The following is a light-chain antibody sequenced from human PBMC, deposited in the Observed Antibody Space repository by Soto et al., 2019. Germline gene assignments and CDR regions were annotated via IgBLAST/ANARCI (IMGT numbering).Light chain of an antibody. CDR1: QSVSSN. Sequence: EVVMTQSPATLSLSPAERSTLSCRASQSVSSNLAWYQQKPGQAPRLLIYGASTRATGIPARFSGSGSGTEFTLTISSLQSEDFAVYYCQQYNNWPPLTFGQGTKVDI. V-gene: IGKV3-15*01. CDR2: GAS. J-gene: IGKJ1*01. CDR3: QQYNNWPPLT.